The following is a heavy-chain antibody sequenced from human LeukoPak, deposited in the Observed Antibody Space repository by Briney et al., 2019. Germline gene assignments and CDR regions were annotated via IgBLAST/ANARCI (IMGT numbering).Heavy chain of an antibody. J-gene: IGHJ4*02. CDR2: ISAYNGNT. CDR1: GYTFTSYG. CDR3: ARLSSIAARGYFDY. Sequence: ASVKVSCKASGYTFTSYGISWVRQAPGQGLEWMGWISAYNGNTNYAQKLQGRVTMTTDTSTSTAYMELRSLRSDDTAVYYCARLSSIAARGYFDYWGQGTLSPSPQ. D-gene: IGHD6-6*01. V-gene: IGHV1-18*01.